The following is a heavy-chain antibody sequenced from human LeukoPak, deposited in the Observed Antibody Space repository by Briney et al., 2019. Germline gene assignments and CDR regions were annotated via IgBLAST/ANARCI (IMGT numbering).Heavy chain of an antibody. CDR1: GGSISSYY. D-gene: IGHD1-14*01. CDR2: IYYSGST. J-gene: IGHJ4*02. CDR3: ARVKPGHSFDY. Sequence: SETLSLTCTVSGGSISSYYWSWIRQPPGKGLEWIGYIYYSGSTNYNPSLKSRVTISVDTSKNQFSLKLSSVTAADTAVYYCARVKPGHSFDYWGQGTLVTVSP. V-gene: IGHV4-59*01.